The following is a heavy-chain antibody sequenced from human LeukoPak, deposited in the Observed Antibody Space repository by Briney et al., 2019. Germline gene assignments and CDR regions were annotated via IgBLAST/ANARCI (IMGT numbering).Heavy chain of an antibody. D-gene: IGHD5-12*01. Sequence: GGSLRLSCAASGFTFSSYGMHRVRQAPGKGLEWVAVISYDGSNKYYADSVKGRFTISRDNSKNTLYLQMNSLRAEDTAVYYCAKGIGYSGYDYTYYYYGMDVWGQGTTVTVSS. V-gene: IGHV3-30*18. CDR1: GFTFSSYG. CDR2: ISYDGSNK. CDR3: AKGIGYSGYDYTYYYYGMDV. J-gene: IGHJ6*02.